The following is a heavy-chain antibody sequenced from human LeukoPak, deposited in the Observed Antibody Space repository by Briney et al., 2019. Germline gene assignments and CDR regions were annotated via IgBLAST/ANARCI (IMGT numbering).Heavy chain of an antibody. CDR2: INAGNGNT. V-gene: IGHV1-3*03. Sequence: GASVKVSCKASGYTFTSYAMHWVRQAPGQRLEWMGWINAGNGNTKYSQEFQGRVTITRDTSASTAYMELSSLRSEDTAVYYCARGDGTNLNLYYYYYYMDVWGKGTSVTVSS. D-gene: IGHD2-8*01. CDR1: GYTFTSYA. J-gene: IGHJ6*03. CDR3: ARGDGTNLNLYYYYYYMDV.